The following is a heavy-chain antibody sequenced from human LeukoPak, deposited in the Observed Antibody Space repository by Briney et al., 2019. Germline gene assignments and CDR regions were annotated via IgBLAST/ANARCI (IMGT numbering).Heavy chain of an antibody. J-gene: IGHJ4*01. V-gene: IGHV3-33*01. Sequence: PGGSLRLSCAASGFTFSSFGMHWVRQAPGKGLEWVAIIWYDGSKKYYADSLRGRFTISRDNSKNTLYLQMNSLRAEDTAVYYCARGEQLENWGHGALVTVSS. D-gene: IGHD6-13*01. CDR2: IWYDGSKK. CDR1: GFTFSSFG. CDR3: ARGEQLEN.